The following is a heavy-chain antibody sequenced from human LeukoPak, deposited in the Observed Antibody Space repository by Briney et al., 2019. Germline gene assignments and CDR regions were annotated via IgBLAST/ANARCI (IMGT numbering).Heavy chain of an antibody. CDR2: IYYSGST. CDR1: GGSISSSSYY. Sequence: SETLSLTCTVSGGSISSSSYYWGWIRQPPGEGLEWIGSIYYSGSTYYNPSLKSRVTISVDTSKTQFSLKLSSVTAADTAVYYCAGLAVRGVNQEWFDPWGQGTLVTVSS. J-gene: IGHJ5*02. V-gene: IGHV4-39*07. D-gene: IGHD3-10*01. CDR3: AGLAVRGVNQEWFDP.